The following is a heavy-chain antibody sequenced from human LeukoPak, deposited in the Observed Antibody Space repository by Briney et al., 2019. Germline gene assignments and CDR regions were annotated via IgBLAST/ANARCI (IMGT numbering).Heavy chain of an antibody. D-gene: IGHD1-14*01. CDR2: IKRKSDGGTT. Sequence: GALRLSCAASGLTFSNAWMSWVRQAPGKGLEWVGRIKRKSDGGTTDYAAPVKGRFTISRDDSKNTLYLQMNSLKSEDTAVYYCTTELDVRPNHYWGQGTLVTVSS. CDR1: GLTFSNAW. V-gene: IGHV3-15*01. J-gene: IGHJ4*02. CDR3: TTELDVRPNHY.